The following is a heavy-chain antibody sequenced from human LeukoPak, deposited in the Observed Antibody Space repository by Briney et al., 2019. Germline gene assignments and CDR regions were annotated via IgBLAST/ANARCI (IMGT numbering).Heavy chain of an antibody. CDR1: GFTFSSSA. V-gene: IGHV3-30-3*01. Sequence: GGSLRLSCAASGFTFSSSAMHWVRQAPDKGLEWVAVISYDGSNKYYADSAKGRFTISRDNSKNTLYLQMSSLRADDTAVYYCARDRDSSGWYEGFDYWGQGTLVTVSS. CDR3: ARDRDSSGWYEGFDY. D-gene: IGHD6-19*01. J-gene: IGHJ4*02. CDR2: ISYDGSNK.